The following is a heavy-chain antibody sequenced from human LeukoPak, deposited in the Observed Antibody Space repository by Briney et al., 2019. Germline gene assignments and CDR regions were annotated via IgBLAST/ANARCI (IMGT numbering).Heavy chain of an antibody. CDR2: ISWNGRSI. V-gene: IGHV3-9*01. J-gene: IGHJ4*02. Sequence: GGSLRLSCAASGFTFDDYAMHWVRQAPGKGLEWVSGISWNGRSIGYADSVKGRFTISRDNAKNSLYLQMNSLRAEDTAVYYCAKERYYDSSGSEFDYWGQGTLVTVSS. CDR1: GFTFDDYA. D-gene: IGHD3-22*01. CDR3: AKERYYDSSGSEFDY.